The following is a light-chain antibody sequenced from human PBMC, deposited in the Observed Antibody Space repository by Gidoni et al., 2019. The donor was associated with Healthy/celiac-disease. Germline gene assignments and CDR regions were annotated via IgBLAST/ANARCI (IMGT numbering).Light chain of an antibody. CDR2: AAS. CDR1: QGIRSY. V-gene: IGKV1-39*01. J-gene: IGKJ4*01. CDR3: QQSYSTPPT. Sequence: DIQMTPSPSSMSASVGDRVTITCRASQGIRSYLNWYQQKPGKAPKLLIYAASSLQSGVPSRFSGSGSGTDFTLTISSLQPEDFATYYCQQSYSTPPTFGGGTKVEIK.